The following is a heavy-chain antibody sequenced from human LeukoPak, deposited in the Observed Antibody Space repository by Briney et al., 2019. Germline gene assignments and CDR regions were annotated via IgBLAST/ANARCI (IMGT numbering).Heavy chain of an antibody. V-gene: IGHV5-51*01. Sequence: GESLKISCKGSGYSFTSYWIGWVRRMPGNGLEWMGIIYPGDSDTRYSPPFKGLVTISADKSISTAYLQWSSLKASDTAMYYCVSLGGYDSVWGESFDNWGQGTLVIVSS. CDR1: GYSFTSYW. D-gene: IGHD3-16*01. J-gene: IGHJ4*02. CDR2: IYPGDSDT. CDR3: VSLGGYDSVWGESFDN.